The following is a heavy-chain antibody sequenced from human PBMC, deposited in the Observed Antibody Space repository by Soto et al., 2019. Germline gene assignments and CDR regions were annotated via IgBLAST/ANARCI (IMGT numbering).Heavy chain of an antibody. V-gene: IGHV3-7*04. J-gene: IGHJ6*02. CDR1: GFTFSGFW. CDR3: TRGGYDVGSMDI. CDR2: INHDGSEK. Sequence: VQMVESGGGLVQPGGSLRLSCAVSGFTFSGFWMTWVRQAPGKGLEWVANINHDGSEKYYVVSVKGRFTISRDNAKNSLYLQMNSLRGEDTALYYCTRGGYDVGSMDIWGQGTTVTVSS. D-gene: IGHD3-22*01.